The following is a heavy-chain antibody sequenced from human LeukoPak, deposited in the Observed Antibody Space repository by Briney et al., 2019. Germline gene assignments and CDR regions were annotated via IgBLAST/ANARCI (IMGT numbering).Heavy chain of an antibody. Sequence: GSVKVSCKASGYTFTSYGISWVRQAPGQGLEWMGWISAYNGNTNYAQKLQGRVTMTTDTSTSTAYMELRSLRSDDTAVYYCARDESRDYDYVWGSYRPFDYWGQGTLATVSS. CDR1: GYTFTSYG. CDR2: ISAYNGNT. D-gene: IGHD3-16*02. J-gene: IGHJ4*02. V-gene: IGHV1-18*01. CDR3: ARDESRDYDYVWGSYRPFDY.